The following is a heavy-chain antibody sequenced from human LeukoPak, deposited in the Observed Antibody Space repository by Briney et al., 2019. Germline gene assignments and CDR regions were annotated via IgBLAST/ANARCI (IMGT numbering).Heavy chain of an antibody. V-gene: IGHV1-2*02. J-gene: IGHJ5*02. Sequence: ASVKVSCKASGYTFTGYYMHWVRQAPGQGLEWMGWINPNSGGTNYAQKFQGRVTMTRDTSISTDYMELSRLRSDDTAVYYCARSSYYYDSSGYYLSGWFDPWGQGTLVTVSS. CDR3: ARSSYYYDSSGYYLSGWFDP. D-gene: IGHD3-22*01. CDR1: GYTFTGYY. CDR2: INPNSGGT.